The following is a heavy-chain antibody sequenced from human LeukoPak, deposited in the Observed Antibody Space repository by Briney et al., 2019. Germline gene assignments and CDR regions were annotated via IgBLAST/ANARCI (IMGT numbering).Heavy chain of an antibody. D-gene: IGHD3-10*01. Sequence: GGSLRLSCAASGFTFSNYGMHWVRQAPGKGLEWVAFIQYDGSNKYYADSVKGRFTISRDNSKNTLYLQMNSLRAEDTAVYYCAKDYKRNYFDYWGQGTLVTVSS. V-gene: IGHV3-30*02. J-gene: IGHJ4*02. CDR2: IQYDGSNK. CDR3: AKDYKRNYFDY. CDR1: GFTFSNYG.